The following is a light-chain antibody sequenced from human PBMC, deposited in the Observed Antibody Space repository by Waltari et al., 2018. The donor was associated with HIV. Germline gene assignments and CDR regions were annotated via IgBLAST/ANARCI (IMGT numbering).Light chain of an antibody. J-gene: IGKJ3*01. CDR3: QQRNNWPPRFT. V-gene: IGKV3-11*01. CDR1: RSVSRS. CDR2: DVS. Sequence: EFDLPQSPVTLSLSPGETAMVSCSARRSVSRSLAWYQHKPGQAPRLLIDDVSNRANGIPARFSGSGSGTDFTLTINRLEPEDFALYYCQQRNNWPPRFTFGPGTRVDIK.